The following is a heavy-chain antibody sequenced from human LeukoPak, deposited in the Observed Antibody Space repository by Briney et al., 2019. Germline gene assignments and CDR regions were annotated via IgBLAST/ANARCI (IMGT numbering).Heavy chain of an antibody. D-gene: IGHD1-1*01. J-gene: IGHJ4*02. Sequence: GGSLRLSCVASGFTVSDYYMNWIRQAPGKGLEWVSYISSTGNHINYADSVTGRFTISRDSAKNSLYLQMSSLTVEDTAIYYCAREGTGSLAYWGQGVLVTVSS. CDR1: GFTVSDYY. CDR2: ISSTGNHI. CDR3: AREGTGSLAY. V-gene: IGHV3-11*01.